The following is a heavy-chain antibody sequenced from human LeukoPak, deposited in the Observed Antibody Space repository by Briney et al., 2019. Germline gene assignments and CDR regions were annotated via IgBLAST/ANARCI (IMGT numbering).Heavy chain of an antibody. Sequence: PGGSLRLSCAASGFTFSNYEMNWVRQAPGKGLERVSYIGSSSSSTYYADSVKGRFTISRDNAKNSLYLQMNSLRVEDTAVYYCARELYYYDSRGYYSNFDYWGQGTLVTVSS. CDR2: IGSSSSST. V-gene: IGHV3-48*03. J-gene: IGHJ4*02. CDR1: GFTFSNYE. CDR3: ARELYYYDSRGYYSNFDY. D-gene: IGHD3-22*01.